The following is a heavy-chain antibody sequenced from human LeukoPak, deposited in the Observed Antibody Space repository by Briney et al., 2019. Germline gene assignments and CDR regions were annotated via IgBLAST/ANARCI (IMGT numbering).Heavy chain of an antibody. D-gene: IGHD1-1*01. Sequence: GASVKVSCKASGYTFTSYYMHWVRQAPGQGLEWMGIINPSGGSTSYAQKFQGRVTMTRDMSTSTVYMELSSLRSEDTAVYYCARARSRYNYDHNYYMDVWGKGTTVTVSS. V-gene: IGHV1-46*01. CDR3: ARARSRYNYDHNYYMDV. CDR1: GYTFTSYY. CDR2: INPSGGST. J-gene: IGHJ6*03.